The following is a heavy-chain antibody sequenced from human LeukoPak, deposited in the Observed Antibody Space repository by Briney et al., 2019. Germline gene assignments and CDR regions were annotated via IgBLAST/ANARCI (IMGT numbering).Heavy chain of an antibody. CDR3: ARGSSGWDKVDY. Sequence: SETLSLTCTVSGGSISSYYWSWIRQPPGKGLEWIGYICYSGSTNYNPSLKSRVTISVDTSKNQFSLKLSSVTAADTAVYYCARGSSGWDKVDYWGQGTLVTVSS. V-gene: IGHV4-59*01. D-gene: IGHD6-19*01. CDR2: ICYSGST. J-gene: IGHJ4*02. CDR1: GGSISSYY.